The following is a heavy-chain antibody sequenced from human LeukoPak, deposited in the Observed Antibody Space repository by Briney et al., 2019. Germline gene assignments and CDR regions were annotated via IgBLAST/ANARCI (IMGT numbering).Heavy chain of an antibody. D-gene: IGHD2-2*01. J-gene: IGHJ4*02. V-gene: IGHV4-30-2*01. CDR1: GGSISSGIYS. Sequence: SETLSLTCAVSGGSISSGIYSWSWIRQPPGKALEWIGFIYQTGSTYYNPSLKSRVTISVERSENQFSLDLTSVTAADTAVYYCARGPPSKQLLSFDNWGQGTLVTVFS. CDR3: ARGPPSKQLLSFDN. CDR2: IYQTGST.